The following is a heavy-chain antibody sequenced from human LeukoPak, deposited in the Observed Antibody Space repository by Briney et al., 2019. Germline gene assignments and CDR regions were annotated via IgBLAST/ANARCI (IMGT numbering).Heavy chain of an antibody. D-gene: IGHD2-15*01. J-gene: IGHJ6*02. V-gene: IGHV1-69*01. Sequence: ASVKVSCKASGGTFSSYAISWVRQAPGQGLEWMGGIIPIFGTANYAQKFQGRVTITADESTSTAYMELSSLRSEDTAVYYCARNGGYCSGGSCYGRDYYYYYGMDVWGQGTRVTVSS. CDR3: ARNGGYCSGGSCYGRDYYYYYGMDV. CDR1: GGTFSSYA. CDR2: IIPIFGTA.